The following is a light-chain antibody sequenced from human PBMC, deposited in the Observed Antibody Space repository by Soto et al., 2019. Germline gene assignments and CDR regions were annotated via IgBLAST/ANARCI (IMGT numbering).Light chain of an antibody. V-gene: IGKV3-20*01. CDR1: RSFASSY. J-gene: IGKJ2*01. CDR3: QQYGPSPPYT. CDR2: AAS. Sequence: EVVLTQSPGILSLSPGERATLSCRASRSFASSYLAWYQQKPGQAPRLLIYAASIRATGIPDRFSGSGSGTDFTLTIRRLEPEDSAVYFCQQYGPSPPYTFGQGTKLEIK.